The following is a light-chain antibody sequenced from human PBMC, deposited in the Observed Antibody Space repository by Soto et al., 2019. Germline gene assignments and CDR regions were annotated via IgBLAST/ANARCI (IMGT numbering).Light chain of an antibody. CDR2: WAS. V-gene: IGKV4-1*01. CDR3: QQYYSTMYT. J-gene: IGKJ2*01. Sequence: DIVMTQSPDSLAVSLGERATINCKSSQSVLYSSNNRDSFDWYQQKPGLPPKLLIYWASIRASGVPDRFSGGGSGTDFTLTISSLQAEDLAVYYCQQYYSTMYTFGQGTKLEIK. CDR1: QSVLYSSNNRDS.